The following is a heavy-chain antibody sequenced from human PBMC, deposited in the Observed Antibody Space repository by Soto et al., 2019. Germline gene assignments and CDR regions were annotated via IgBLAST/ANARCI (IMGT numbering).Heavy chain of an antibody. D-gene: IGHD3-10*01. CDR2: IIPIFGTA. CDR1: GGTFSSYA. CDR3: ARGLLITMVRGGYYYYGMDV. J-gene: IGHJ6*02. V-gene: IGHV1-69*06. Sequence: QVQLVQSGAEVKKPGSSVKVSCKASGGTFSSYAISWVRQAPAQGHEWMGGIIPIFGTANYAQKFQGRVTITADKSTSTAYMEVSSLRAEDTAVYYCARGLLITMVRGGYYYYGMDVWGQGTTVTVSS.